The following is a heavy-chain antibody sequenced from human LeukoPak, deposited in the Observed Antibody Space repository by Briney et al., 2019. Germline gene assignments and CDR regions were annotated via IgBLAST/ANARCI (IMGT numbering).Heavy chain of an antibody. CDR1: GGSISSYY. V-gene: IGHV4-59*01. CDR3: ATCSSTSCYGFAFDY. Sequence: SETLSLTCTVSGGSISSYYWSWIRQPPGKGLEWIGYIYYSGSTNYNPSLKSRVTISVGTSKNQFSLKLSSVTAADTAVYYCATCSSTSCYGFAFDYWGQGTLVTVSS. J-gene: IGHJ4*02. CDR2: IYYSGST. D-gene: IGHD2-2*01.